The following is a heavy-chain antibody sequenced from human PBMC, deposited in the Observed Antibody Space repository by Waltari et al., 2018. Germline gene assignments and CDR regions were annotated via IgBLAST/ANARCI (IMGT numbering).Heavy chain of an antibody. J-gene: IGHJ4*02. CDR3: ARVKADYDSSGSPLWY. D-gene: IGHD3-22*01. Sequence: EVQLVESGGGLVQPGGSLRLSCAASGFTFSSYSMNWVRQAPGKGLEWVSYISRSSSTIYYADSGKGRFTISRDNAKNSLYLQMNSLRAEDTAVYYCARVKADYDSSGSPLWYWGQGTLVTVSS. V-gene: IGHV3-48*04. CDR1: GFTFSSYS. CDR2: ISRSSSTI.